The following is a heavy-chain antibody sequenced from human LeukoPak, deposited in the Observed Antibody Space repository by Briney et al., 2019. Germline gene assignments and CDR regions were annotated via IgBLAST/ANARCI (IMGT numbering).Heavy chain of an antibody. CDR3: ARSDSGSYFQYHYYYMDV. CDR1: GYTFTSYG. J-gene: IGHJ6*03. V-gene: IGHV1-18*01. Sequence: ASVKVSCKASGYTFTSYGISWVRQAPGQGLEWMGWISAYNGNTNYAQKLQGRVTMTTDTSTSTAYMELRSLRSDDTAVYYCARSDSGSYFQYHYYYMDVWGKGTTVTISS. CDR2: ISAYNGNT. D-gene: IGHD1-26*01.